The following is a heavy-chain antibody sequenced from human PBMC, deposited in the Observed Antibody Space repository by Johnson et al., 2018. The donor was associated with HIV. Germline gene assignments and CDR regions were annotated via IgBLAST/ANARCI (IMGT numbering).Heavy chain of an antibody. D-gene: IGHD6-25*01. J-gene: IGHJ3*02. V-gene: IGHV3-33*03. CDR3: AKDKRQTAIPQRAFDI. Sequence: QVQLVESGGGVVQPGRSLRLSCTASGFTFSTYGMHWVRQAPGKGLEWVALIWYDGSDKYYADSVKGRFTISRDNSKNMLYLQMNSLRAEYTAVYYCAKDKRQTAIPQRAFDICGQGTMVTVSS. CDR2: IWYDGSDK. CDR1: GFTFSTYG.